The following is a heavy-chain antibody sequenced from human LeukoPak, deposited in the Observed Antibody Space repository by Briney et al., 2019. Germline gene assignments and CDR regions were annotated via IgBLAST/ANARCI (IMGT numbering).Heavy chain of an antibody. CDR3: AKDHKARITMVRGNDY. Sequence: GGSLRLSCAASGFTFSSYAMSWVRQAPGKGLEWVSAISGSGGSTYYADSVKGRFTISRDNSKNTLYLQMNSLRAEDTAVYYCAKDHKARITMVRGNDYWGQGTLVTVSS. D-gene: IGHD3-10*01. CDR1: GFTFSSYA. V-gene: IGHV3-23*01. J-gene: IGHJ4*02. CDR2: ISGSGGST.